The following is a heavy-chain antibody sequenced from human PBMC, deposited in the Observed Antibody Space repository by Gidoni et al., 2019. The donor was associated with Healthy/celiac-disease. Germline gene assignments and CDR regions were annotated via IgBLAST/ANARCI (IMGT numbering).Heavy chain of an antibody. CDR2: IYSGGST. J-gene: IGHJ4*02. CDR3: ARGPSPAIQLWFLYFDY. Sequence: VQLVESGGGLVQPGGSLRLSCAASGFTVSSNYMSWVRQAPGKGLEWVSVIYSGGSTYYADSVKGRFTISRDNSKNTLYLQMNSLRAEDTAVYYCARGPSPAIQLWFLYFDYWGQGTLVTVSS. V-gene: IGHV3-66*01. CDR1: GFTVSSNY. D-gene: IGHD5-18*01.